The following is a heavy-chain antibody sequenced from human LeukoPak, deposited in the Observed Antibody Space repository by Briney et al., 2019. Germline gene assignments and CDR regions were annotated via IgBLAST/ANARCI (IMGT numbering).Heavy chain of an antibody. CDR2: IYYTGT. D-gene: IGHD7-27*01. CDR3: ASRKLGNDY. CDR1: GGSVTDYY. Sequence: SETLSLTCTVSGGSVTDYYWSWVRQSPGKGLEWIGYIYYTGTSYNPSLKSRVTISADTSKNQFSLKLISVTAADTAVYYCASRKLGNDYWGQGTLVTVSS. J-gene: IGHJ4*02. V-gene: IGHV4-59*02.